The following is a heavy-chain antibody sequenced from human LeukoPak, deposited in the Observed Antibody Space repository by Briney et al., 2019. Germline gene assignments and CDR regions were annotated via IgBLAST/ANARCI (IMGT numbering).Heavy chain of an antibody. CDR2: INHSGGT. CDR1: GGSFSGYY. V-gene: IGHV4-34*01. Sequence: SETLSLTCAVYGGSFSGYYWSWIRQPPGKGLEWIGEINHSGGTNYNPSLKSRVTISVDTSKNQFSLKLSSVTAADTAVYYCATLEELLTYWGQGTLVTVSS. CDR3: ATLEELLTY. D-gene: IGHD2-15*01. J-gene: IGHJ4*02.